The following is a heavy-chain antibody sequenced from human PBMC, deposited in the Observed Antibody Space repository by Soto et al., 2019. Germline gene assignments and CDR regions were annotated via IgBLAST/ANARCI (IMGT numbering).Heavy chain of an antibody. CDR1: GFTFSSHV. J-gene: IGHJ4*02. V-gene: IGHV3-23*01. CDR2: ISTGGGST. Sequence: EVQLLESGGGLVQPGGSLRLSCAASGFTFSSHVMSWVRQAPGKGLEWVSGISTGGGSTDYADSVKGRFTISRDNSKNTLHPQMKSLRAEDTAVYYCARSREIIASAGSFDYWGQGTLVTVSS. D-gene: IGHD6-25*01. CDR3: ARSREIIASAGSFDY.